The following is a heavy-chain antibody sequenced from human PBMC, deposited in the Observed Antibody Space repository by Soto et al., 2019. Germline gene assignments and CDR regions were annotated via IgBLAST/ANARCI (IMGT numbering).Heavy chain of an antibody. V-gene: IGHV1-18*01. J-gene: IGHJ5*02. Sequence: ASVKVSCKASGYTFTSYGISWVRQAPGQGLEWMGWISAYNGNTNYAQKLQGRVTMTTDTSTGTAYMELRGLRSDDTAVYYCARGWVEGGTTNGWFDPWGQGTLVTVYS. CDR2: ISAYNGNT. D-gene: IGHD1-7*01. CDR3: ARGWVEGGTTNGWFDP. CDR1: GYTFTSYG.